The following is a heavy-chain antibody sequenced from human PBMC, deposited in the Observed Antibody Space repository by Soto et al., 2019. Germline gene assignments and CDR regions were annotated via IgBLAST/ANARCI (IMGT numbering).Heavy chain of an antibody. CDR2: ISAYNGNT. Sequence: ASVKVSCKASVYTFTSYGISWVRQAPGQGLEWMGWISAYNGNTNYAQKLQGRVTMTTDTSTSTAYMELRSLRSDDTAVYYCTSDFWSGPPQIGMDVWGQGTTVTVSS. D-gene: IGHD3-3*01. V-gene: IGHV1-18*01. CDR3: TSDFWSGPPQIGMDV. CDR1: VYTFTSYG. J-gene: IGHJ6*02.